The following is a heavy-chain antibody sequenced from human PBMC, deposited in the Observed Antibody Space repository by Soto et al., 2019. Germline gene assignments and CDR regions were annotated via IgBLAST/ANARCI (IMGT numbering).Heavy chain of an antibody. V-gene: IGHV1-3*05. CDR1: GYTFTSYA. Sequence: QVQLVQSGAEEKKPGASVKVSCKASGYTFTSYAMHWVRQAPGQRLEWMGWINAGNGNTKYSQKFQGRVTITRDTXASTAYMELSSLRSEDTAVYYCARGGDSSGYYYDYWGQGTLVTVSS. CDR3: ARGGDSSGYYYDY. D-gene: IGHD3-22*01. J-gene: IGHJ4*02. CDR2: INAGNGNT.